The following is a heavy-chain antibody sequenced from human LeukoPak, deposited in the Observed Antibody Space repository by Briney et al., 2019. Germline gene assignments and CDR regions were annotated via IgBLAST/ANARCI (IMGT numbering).Heavy chain of an antibody. CDR3: ASDTAMVTQKNPENFDY. V-gene: IGHV1-69*04. J-gene: IGHJ4*02. D-gene: IGHD5-18*01. Sequence: SVKVSCKASGGTFNNYAINWVRQAPGQGLEWMGRIIPILGITNYAQKFQGRVTITADKSTSTAYMELSSLRSEDTAVCSCASDTAMVTQKNPENFDYWGQGTLVTVSS. CDR1: GGTFNNYA. CDR2: IIPILGIT.